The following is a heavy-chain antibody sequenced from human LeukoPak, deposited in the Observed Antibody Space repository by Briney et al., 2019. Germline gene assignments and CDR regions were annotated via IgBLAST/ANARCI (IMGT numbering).Heavy chain of an antibody. Sequence: ASVKVSCKASGGTFSSYAISWVRRAPGQGLEWMGGIIPIFGTANYAQKVQGRVTMTTDTSTTTAYMELRSLRSDDTAVYYCARGFPARMNYGSSGYYSYYFDYWGQGTLVTVSS. V-gene: IGHV1-69*05. CDR1: GGTFSSYA. D-gene: IGHD3-22*01. J-gene: IGHJ4*02. CDR3: ARGFPARMNYGSSGYYSYYFDY. CDR2: IIPIFGTA.